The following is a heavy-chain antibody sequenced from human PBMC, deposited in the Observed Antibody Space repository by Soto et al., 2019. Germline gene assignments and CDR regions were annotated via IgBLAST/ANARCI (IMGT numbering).Heavy chain of an antibody. V-gene: IGHV3-23*01. Sequence: EVQLLESGGGLVQPGGSLRLSCTASGFTFSSYAMSWVRQAPGKGLEWVSAISGSGGSTYYADSVKGRFTISRDNSKSAHYREMDSLIAEDTAVYDCAVDWLVGPNWEFDYWGQGTLVTVSS. CDR2: ISGSGGST. CDR1: GFTFSSYA. D-gene: IGHD6-19*01. CDR3: AVDWLVGPNWEFDY. J-gene: IGHJ4*02.